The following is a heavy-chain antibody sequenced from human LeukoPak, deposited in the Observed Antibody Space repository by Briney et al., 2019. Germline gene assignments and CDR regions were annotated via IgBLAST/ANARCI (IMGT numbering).Heavy chain of an antibody. Sequence: SETLSLTCTVSGDSIATGIHYWGWIRQPPGKGLEWIGSVFYTGNTYYNPSLQSRITISVDTSKNQLSLKLSSVTAADTAVYYCAREERGYSSSWYTERWGQGTLVTVSS. CDR1: GDSIATGIHY. CDR2: VFYTGNT. CDR3: AREERGYSSSWYTER. V-gene: IGHV4-39*07. D-gene: IGHD6-13*01. J-gene: IGHJ4*02.